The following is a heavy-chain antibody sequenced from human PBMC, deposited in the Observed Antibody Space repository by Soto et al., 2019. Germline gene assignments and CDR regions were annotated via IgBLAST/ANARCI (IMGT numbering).Heavy chain of an antibody. D-gene: IGHD4-4*01. CDR2: ITGSGGST. CDR3: ARGPYSNYFDY. CDR1: GFTFSYYP. Sequence: GGSLRLSCAASGFTFSYYPMNWVRQAPGQGLEWVSDITGSGGSTYYADSVKGRFIISRDNSKNTLYLQMSSLRAEDTAVYYCARGPYSNYFDYWGQGTLVTVSS. V-gene: IGHV3-23*01. J-gene: IGHJ4*02.